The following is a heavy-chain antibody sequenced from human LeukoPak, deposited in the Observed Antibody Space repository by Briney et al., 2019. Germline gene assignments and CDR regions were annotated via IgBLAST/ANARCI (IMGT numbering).Heavy chain of an antibody. CDR1: GFTFSSYA. Sequence: PGGSLRLSCAASGFTFSSYAMSWVRQAPGKGLEWVSSISGGHGGTYYADPVKGRFTISRDDSKNTLYLQVNSLRAEDTAVYYCAKGQYASGWNSGNYWGQGTLVTVSS. V-gene: IGHV3-23*01. D-gene: IGHD1/OR15-1a*01. J-gene: IGHJ4*02. CDR2: ISGGHGGT. CDR3: AKGQYASGWNSGNY.